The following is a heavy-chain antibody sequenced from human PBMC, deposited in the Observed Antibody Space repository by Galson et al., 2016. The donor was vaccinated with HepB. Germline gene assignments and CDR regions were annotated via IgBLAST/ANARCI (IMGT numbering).Heavy chain of an antibody. CDR2: IYYSGDT. CDR3: ARQPYRRDGYGEPFDI. CDR1: GGSISSSNW. D-gene: IGHD5-24*01. V-gene: IGHV4-4*02. J-gene: IGHJ3*02. Sequence: SETLSLTCAVSGGSISSSNWWSWVRQPPAKGLQWLGNIYYSGDTYSTPPLRSQVTISGDKSKNQLSLNRQYVTAAGTAVYYCARQPYRRDGYGEPFDIWGQGTTVTVSS.